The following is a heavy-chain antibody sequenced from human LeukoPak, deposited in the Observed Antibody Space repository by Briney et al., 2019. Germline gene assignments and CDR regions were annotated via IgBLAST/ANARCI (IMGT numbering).Heavy chain of an antibody. CDR2: IIPIFGTA. CDR1: GGTFSSYA. V-gene: IGHV1-69*13. D-gene: IGHD5-12*01. Sequence: ASVKVSCKASGGTFSSYAISWVRQAPGQGLEWMGGIIPIFGTANYAQKFQGRVTITADESTSTAYMELSSLRSEDTAVYYCGKGGGYEGNNYYGMDVWGQGTTVTVSS. CDR3: GKGGGYEGNNYYGMDV. J-gene: IGHJ6*02.